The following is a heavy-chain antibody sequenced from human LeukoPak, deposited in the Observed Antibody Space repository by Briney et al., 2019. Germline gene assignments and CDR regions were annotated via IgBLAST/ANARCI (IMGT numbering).Heavy chain of an antibody. V-gene: IGHV1-69*06. D-gene: IGHD3-3*01. Sequence: ASVKVSCKASGGTFSSYAISWVRQAPGQGLEWMGGIIPIFGTANYAQKFQGRVTMTEDTSTDTAYMELSSPRSEDTAVYYCATDRLGGYYDFDYWGQGTLVTVSS. J-gene: IGHJ4*02. CDR2: IIPIFGTA. CDR1: GGTFSSYA. CDR3: ATDRLGGYYDFDY.